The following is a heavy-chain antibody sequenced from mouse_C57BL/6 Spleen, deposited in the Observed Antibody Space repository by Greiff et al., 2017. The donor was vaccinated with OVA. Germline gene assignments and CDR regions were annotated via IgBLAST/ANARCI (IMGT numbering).Heavy chain of an antibody. V-gene: IGHV1-80*01. Sequence: VKLMESGAELVKPGASVKISCKASGYAFSSYWMNWVKQRPGKGLEWIGQIYPGDGDTNYNGKFKGKATLTADKSSSTAYMQLSSLTSEDSAVYFCATHDYDLDWFAYWGQGTLVTVSA. CDR3: ATHDYDLDWFAY. CDR2: IYPGDGDT. D-gene: IGHD2-4*01. J-gene: IGHJ3*01. CDR1: GYAFSSYW.